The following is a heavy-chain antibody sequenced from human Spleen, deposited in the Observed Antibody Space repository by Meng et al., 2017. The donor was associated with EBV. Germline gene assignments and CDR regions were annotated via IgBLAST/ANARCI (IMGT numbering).Heavy chain of an antibody. CDR1: GFTLSSYW. CDR2: INEDGAVT. V-gene: IGHV3-74*01. D-gene: IGHD2-8*02. Sequence: QLWGSGVLLVLPGGFLRLSVEAAGFTLSSYWMHWVRQAPGKGLVWVSRINEDGAVTTYADSVKGRFTISRDNAKNTLYLQMNSLRAEDTAVYYCSRDLVGSADSWGQGTLVTVSS. CDR3: SRDLVGSADS. J-gene: IGHJ4*02.